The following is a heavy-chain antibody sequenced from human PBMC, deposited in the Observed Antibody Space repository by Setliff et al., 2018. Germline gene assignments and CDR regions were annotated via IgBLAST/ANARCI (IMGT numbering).Heavy chain of an antibody. Sequence: GGSLRLSCAGSGFTFSNYCMSWVRQAPGKGLEWVANIKQDGSEKYYVDSVKGRSTISRDNAKNSLYLQMDSLRAEDTAVYYCAREIGYSSDYFHYYYYYYMDVWGKGTTVTVSS. CDR1: GFTFSNYC. CDR2: IKQDGSEK. D-gene: IGHD6-19*01. CDR3: AREIGYSSDYFHYYYYYYMDV. V-gene: IGHV3-7*03. J-gene: IGHJ6*03.